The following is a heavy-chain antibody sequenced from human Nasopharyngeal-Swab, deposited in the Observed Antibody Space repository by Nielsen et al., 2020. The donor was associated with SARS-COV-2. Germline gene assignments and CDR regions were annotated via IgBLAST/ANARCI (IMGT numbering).Heavy chain of an antibody. Sequence: SETLSLTCIVSGGSISSYYWSWIRQPPGKGLEWIGYIYYSGSTNYNPSLKSRVTISVDTSKNQFSLKLSSVTAADTAVYYCARGYGSGSYSYMDVWGKGTTVTVSS. CDR2: IYYSGST. J-gene: IGHJ6*03. CDR3: ARGYGSGSYSYMDV. V-gene: IGHV4-59*01. D-gene: IGHD3-10*01. CDR1: GGSISSYY.